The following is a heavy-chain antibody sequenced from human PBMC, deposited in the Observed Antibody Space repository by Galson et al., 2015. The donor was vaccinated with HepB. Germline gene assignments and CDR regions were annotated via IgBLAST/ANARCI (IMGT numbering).Heavy chain of an antibody. Sequence: CTVSGGSISSYYWSWIRQPPGKGLEWIGYIYYSGSTNYNPSLKSRVTISVDTSKNQFSLKLSSVTAADTAVYYCARHRGIVGDPFDAFDVWGQGTMVTVSS. V-gene: IGHV4-59*08. CDR1: GGSISSYY. CDR2: IYYSGST. J-gene: IGHJ3*01. D-gene: IGHD1-26*01. CDR3: ARHRGIVGDPFDAFDV.